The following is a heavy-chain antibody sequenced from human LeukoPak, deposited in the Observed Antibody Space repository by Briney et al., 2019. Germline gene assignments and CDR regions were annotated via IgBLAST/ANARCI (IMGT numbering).Heavy chain of an antibody. CDR1: GDSVSSGSHY. V-gene: IGHV4-61*01. J-gene: IGHJ5*02. CDR2: IYYSGST. D-gene: IGHD1-14*01. Sequence: PSETLSLTCTVSGDSVSSGSHYWSWIRQPPGKRLEWIGYIYYSGSTNYNPSLKSRATISIDTSKNQFSLELSSVTAADTAVYYCVRAARYYWFDPWGQGTLVTVSS. CDR3: VRAARYYWFDP.